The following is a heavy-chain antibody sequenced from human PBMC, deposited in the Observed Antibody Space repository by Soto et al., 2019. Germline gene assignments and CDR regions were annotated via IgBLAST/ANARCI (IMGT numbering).Heavy chain of an antibody. CDR1: GGSISSGGYY. CDR3: ARGGSSSAFDI. J-gene: IGHJ3*02. CDR2: IYYSGST. Sequence: PSETLSLTCTVSGGSISSGGYYWSWIRQHPGKGLEWIGYIYYSGSTYYNPSLKSRVTISVDTSKNQFSLKLSSVTAADTAVYYCARGGSSSAFDIWGQGTMVTVSS. D-gene: IGHD6-6*01. V-gene: IGHV4-31*03.